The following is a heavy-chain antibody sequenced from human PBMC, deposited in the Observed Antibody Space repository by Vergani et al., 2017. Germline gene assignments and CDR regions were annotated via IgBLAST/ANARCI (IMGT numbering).Heavy chain of an antibody. J-gene: IGHJ6*02. D-gene: IGHD2-2*01. V-gene: IGHV7-4-1*02. CDR1: GYTFTSYA. CDR3: ARDTSTVYSYQLPNDYYYGMDV. Sequence: QVQLVQSGSELKKPGASVKVSCKASGYTFTSYAMNWVRQAPGQGLEWMGWINTNTGNPTYAQGVTGRFVFSLDTSVSTAYLQISSLKAEDTAVYYCARDTSTVYSYQLPNDYYYGMDVWGQGTTVTVSS. CDR2: INTNTGNP.